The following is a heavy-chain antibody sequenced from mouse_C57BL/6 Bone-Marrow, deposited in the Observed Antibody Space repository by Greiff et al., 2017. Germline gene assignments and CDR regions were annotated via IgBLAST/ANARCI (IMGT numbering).Heavy chain of an antibody. CDR3: ARGARGWCAY. CDR1: GYTFTSYW. Sequence: VQLQQSGAELARPGASVKLSCKASGYTFTSYWMPWVKQRPGQGLEWIGMIHPNSGSTNYNEKFKSKATLTVDKSSSTAYMQLSSLTSEDSAVYYGARGARGWCAYWGQGTLVTGSA. J-gene: IGHJ3*01. CDR2: IHPNSGST. V-gene: IGHV1-64*01.